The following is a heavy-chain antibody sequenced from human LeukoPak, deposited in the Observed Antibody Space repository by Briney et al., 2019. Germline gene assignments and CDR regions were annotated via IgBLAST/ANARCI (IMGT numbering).Heavy chain of an antibody. Sequence: ASVKVSCKASGYTFTSYGISWVRQAPGQGLEWMGWISAYNGNTNYAQKLQGRVTMTTDTSTSTAYMELRSLRSDETAVYYCASVPDYCSSTSCYTFGYWGQGTLVTVSS. CDR1: GYTFTSYG. CDR3: ASVPDYCSSTSCYTFGY. J-gene: IGHJ4*02. D-gene: IGHD2-2*02. CDR2: ISAYNGNT. V-gene: IGHV1-18*01.